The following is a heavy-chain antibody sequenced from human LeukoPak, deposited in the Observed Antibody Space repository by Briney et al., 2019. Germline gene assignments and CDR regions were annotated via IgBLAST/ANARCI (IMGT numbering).Heavy chain of an antibody. D-gene: IGHD4-17*01. J-gene: IGHJ4*02. V-gene: IGHV3-33*06. Sequence: GGSLRLSCAASGFTFSSYGMHWVRQAPGKGLEWVAVIWYDGSNKYYADSVKGRFTISRDNSKNTLYLQMNSLRAEDTAVYYCAKGHYGQHFDYWGQGTLVTVSS. CDR1: GFTFSSYG. CDR3: AKGHYGQHFDY. CDR2: IWYDGSNK.